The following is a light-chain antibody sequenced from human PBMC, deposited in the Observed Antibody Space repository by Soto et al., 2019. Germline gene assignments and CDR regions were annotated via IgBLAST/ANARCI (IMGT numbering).Light chain of an antibody. V-gene: IGLV2-11*01. CDR2: GVN. CDR3: CSCRSPHPYV. CDR1: SSDVGGYNY. Sequence: QSVLTQPCSLSGSPGQSVTISCTGTSSDVGGYNYVSWFQQHPGKTPKLMIFGVNNRPSGVSDRFSGSKSGNTASLTISGLQAEDEADYYCCSCRSPHPYVFGTGNKVTV. J-gene: IGLJ1*01.